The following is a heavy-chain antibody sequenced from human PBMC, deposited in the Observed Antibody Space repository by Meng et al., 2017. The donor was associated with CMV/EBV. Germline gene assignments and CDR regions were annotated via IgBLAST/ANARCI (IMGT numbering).Heavy chain of an antibody. V-gene: IGHV3-30*03. D-gene: IGHD2-15*01. J-gene: IGHJ6*02. CDR2: ISYDGSNK. Sequence: GGSLRLSCAASGFTVSSNYMSWVRQAPGKGLEWVAVISYDGSNKYYADSVKGRFTISRDNSKNTLYLQMNSLRAEDTAVYYCARVLQVVVAATKGGMDVWGQGTTVTVSS. CDR3: ARVLQVVVAATKGGMDV. CDR1: GFTVSSNY.